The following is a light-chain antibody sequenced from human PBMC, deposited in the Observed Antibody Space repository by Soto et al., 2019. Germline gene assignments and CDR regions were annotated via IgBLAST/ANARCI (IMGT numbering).Light chain of an antibody. V-gene: IGLV2-8*01. J-gene: IGLJ1*01. CDR3: SSYAGSNTFV. Sequence: QSALTQPPSASGSPGQSVTISCTGTTXDVGGYKYVSWHQQHPGKAPKLIIYEVAKRPSGVPDRFSGSKSGNTASLTVSGLQAEDEADYYCSSYAGSNTFVFGPGTKVTVL. CDR1: TXDVGGYKY. CDR2: EVA.